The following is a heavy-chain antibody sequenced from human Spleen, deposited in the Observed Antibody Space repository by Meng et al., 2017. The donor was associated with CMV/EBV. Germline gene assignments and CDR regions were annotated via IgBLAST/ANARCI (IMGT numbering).Heavy chain of an antibody. CDR2: IQVIGHT. J-gene: IGHJ4*02. V-gene: IGHV4-4*07. CDR1: GASIKNYN. Sequence: QVQMKESGPGLVKPSETLSLTCIVSGASIKNYNWNWVRQPAGQGLEWIGLIQVIGHTVYYPSLKSRVTVSLDASKSQFSLTLNSVTAADTATYYCAGSRPGGGACDYWGQGILVTVSS. D-gene: IGHD3-16*01. CDR3: AGSRPGGGACDY.